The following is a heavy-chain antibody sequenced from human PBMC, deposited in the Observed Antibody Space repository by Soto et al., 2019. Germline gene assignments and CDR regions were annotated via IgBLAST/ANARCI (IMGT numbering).Heavy chain of an antibody. D-gene: IGHD3-3*01. J-gene: IGHJ4*02. Sequence: GGSLRLSCAASGFTFSSYEMNWVRQAPGKGLEWVSYISSSGSTIYYADSVKGRFTISRDNAKNSLYLQMNSLRAEDTAVYYCARTVTIFGVVSRDFDYRGQGTLVTVSS. V-gene: IGHV3-48*03. CDR1: GFTFSSYE. CDR3: ARTVTIFGVVSRDFDY. CDR2: ISSSGSTI.